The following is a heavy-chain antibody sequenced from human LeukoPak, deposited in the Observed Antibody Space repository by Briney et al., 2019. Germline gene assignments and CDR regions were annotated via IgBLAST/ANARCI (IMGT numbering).Heavy chain of an antibody. D-gene: IGHD3-22*01. CDR2: IYYSGST. V-gene: IGHV4-59*12. CDR1: GGSISSYY. J-gene: IGHJ5*02. Sequence: SETLSLTCAVSGGSISSYYWSWIRQPPGKGLEWIGFIYYSGSTNYNPSLESRVTISVDTSKNQFSLKLSSVTAADTAVYYCASPYYYDSSGYYTWGQGTLVTVSS. CDR3: ASPYYYDSSGYYT.